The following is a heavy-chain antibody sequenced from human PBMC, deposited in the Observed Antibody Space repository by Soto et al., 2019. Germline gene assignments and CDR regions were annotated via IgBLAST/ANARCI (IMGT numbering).Heavy chain of an antibody. D-gene: IGHD6-19*01. CDR1: GFTFSSYA. CDR3: AKVSSGWSDAIDY. V-gene: IGHV3-23*01. Sequence: GGSLRLSCAASGFTFSSYAMSWVRQAPGKGLEWVSGVSGNGGSTYYADSVKGRFTISRDNSKNTLYLQMNSLRAEDTAIYYSAKVSSGWSDAIDYWGQGTLVTVSS. CDR2: VSGNGGST. J-gene: IGHJ4*02.